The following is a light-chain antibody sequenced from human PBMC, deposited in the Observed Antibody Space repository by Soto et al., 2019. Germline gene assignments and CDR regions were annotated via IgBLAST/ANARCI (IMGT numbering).Light chain of an antibody. V-gene: IGKV3-15*01. CDR1: QSVGNN. CDR3: QQYGSSPTWT. J-gene: IGKJ1*01. Sequence: EIVMTQSPATLSVSPGERTTLSCRASQSVGNNLAWYQQKPGQAPRLLIYGAYTRATGIPARFSGSGSGTDFTLTISSLQSEDFAVYYCQQYGSSPTWTFGQGTKVDIK. CDR2: GAY.